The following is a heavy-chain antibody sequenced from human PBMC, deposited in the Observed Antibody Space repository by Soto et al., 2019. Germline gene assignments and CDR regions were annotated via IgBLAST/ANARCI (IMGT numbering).Heavy chain of an antibody. CDR1: GGSLSSYY. J-gene: IGHJ6*02. CDR2: IYYSGST. V-gene: IGHV4-59*12. D-gene: IGHD6-6*01. CDR3: VRQPLATLALYGMDV. Sequence: LSLPWTVSGGSLSSYYWSWIRQPPGKGLEWIGYIYYSGSTNYNPSLKSRMTITPDTSNNHFSLQLNSVTPEDTAVYYCVRQPLATLALYGMDVWGQGTTVTVSS.